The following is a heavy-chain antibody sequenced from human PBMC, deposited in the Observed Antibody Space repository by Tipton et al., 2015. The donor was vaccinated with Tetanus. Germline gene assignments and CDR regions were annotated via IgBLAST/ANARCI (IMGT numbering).Heavy chain of an antibody. CDR2: LYSDGRT. J-gene: IGHJ6*02. CDR1: DSIASHSY. D-gene: IGHD1-1*01. CDR3: ARRSLTNYGLDV. V-gene: IGHV3-53*01. Sequence: SLRLSCAVSDSIASHSYVTWVRQAPGKGLEWVSVLYSDGRTDYADSVRGRFTIIRDNSKNTLSLQMNSLRAEDTAVYFCARRSLTNYGLDVWGQGTPVTVSS.